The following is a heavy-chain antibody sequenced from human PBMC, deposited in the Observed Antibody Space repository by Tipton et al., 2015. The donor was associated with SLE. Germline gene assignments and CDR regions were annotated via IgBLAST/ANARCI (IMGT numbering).Heavy chain of an antibody. D-gene: IGHD3-10*01. CDR1: GYTFTSYG. V-gene: IGHV1-18*01. CDR2: ISAYNGNT. Sequence: QVQLVQSGAEVKKPGASVKVSCKASGYTFTSYGISWVRQAPGQGLEWMGWISAYNGNTNYAQKLQGRVTMTTDTSTSTAYMELRNLRSDDTAVYYCAIGSLLLWFGELPDYWGQGTLVTVSS. J-gene: IGHJ4*02. CDR3: AIGSLLLWFGELPDY.